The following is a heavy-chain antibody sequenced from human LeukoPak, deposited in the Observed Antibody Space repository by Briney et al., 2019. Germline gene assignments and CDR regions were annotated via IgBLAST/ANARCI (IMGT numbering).Heavy chain of an antibody. CDR1: GYTLTELS. Sequence: ASVKVSCKVSGYTLTELSMHWVRQAPGKGLEWMGGFDPEDGETIYAQKFQGRVTMTEDTSTDTAYMELSSLRSEDTAVYYCATAYCSGGSCLYEDIDYWGQGTLVTVSS. V-gene: IGHV1-24*01. J-gene: IGHJ4*02. CDR2: FDPEDGET. D-gene: IGHD2-15*01. CDR3: ATAYCSGGSCLYEDIDY.